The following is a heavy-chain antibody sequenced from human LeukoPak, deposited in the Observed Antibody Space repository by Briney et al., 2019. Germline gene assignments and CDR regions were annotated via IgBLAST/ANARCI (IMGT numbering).Heavy chain of an antibody. CDR2: IYYSGST. D-gene: IGHD3-3*01. J-gene: IGHJ6*02. CDR3: ASGTTDFWSGYLGPKRPADYGMDV. V-gene: IGHV4-61*01. CDR1: GGSVSSGSYY. Sequence: PSETLSLTCTVSGGSVSSGSYYWSWIRQPPGKGLEWIGYIYYSGSTNYNPSLKSRVTISVDTSKNRFSLKLSSVTAADTAVYYCASGTTDFWSGYLGPKRPADYGMDVWGQGTTVTVSS.